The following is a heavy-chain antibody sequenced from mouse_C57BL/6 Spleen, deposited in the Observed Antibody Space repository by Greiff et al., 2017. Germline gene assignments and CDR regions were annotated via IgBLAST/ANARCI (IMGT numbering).Heavy chain of an antibody. J-gene: IGHJ2*01. V-gene: IGHV5-6*02. CDR1: GFTFSSYG. CDR2: ISSGGSYT. Sequence: DVKLVESGGDLVKPGGSLKLSCAASGFTFSSYGMSWVRQTPDKRLAWVATISSGGSYTYSPDSVTGRFTISRDNAKNTLYLQMSSLKSEDTAMYYCASGPYDYGGCRYFDYWGQGTTLTVSS. D-gene: IGHD2-4*01. CDR3: ASGPYDYGGCRYFDY.